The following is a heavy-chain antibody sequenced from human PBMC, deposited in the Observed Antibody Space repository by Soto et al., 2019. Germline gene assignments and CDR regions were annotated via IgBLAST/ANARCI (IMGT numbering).Heavy chain of an antibody. CDR1: GFSFNDVW. Sequence: QLVESGGGLVKPGGSLRLSCTASGFSFNDVWMSWVRQAPGRGLEWIGRIKSQADGGTTDYAAPVNGRFSVSRDDSQNRLYLEMSGLRIEESGIYFCTTRGGHWGQGTRVTVSS. CDR2: IKSQADGGTT. J-gene: IGHJ4*02. V-gene: IGHV3-15*05. D-gene: IGHD6-25*01. CDR3: TTRGGH.